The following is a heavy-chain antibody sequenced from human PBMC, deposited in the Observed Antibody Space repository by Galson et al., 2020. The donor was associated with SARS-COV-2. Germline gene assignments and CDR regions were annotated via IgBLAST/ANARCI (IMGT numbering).Heavy chain of an antibody. CDR2: IKNDGSEA. J-gene: IGHJ3*01. CDR3: TAGHYSL. CDR1: GFTINGSW. V-gene: IGHV3-7*01. D-gene: IGHD3-3*01. Sequence: GSLGLSCAASGFTINGSWMNCVRQAPGKGLEWLAHIKNDGSEAYYVDSVRGRFTIYRDNTKNSLYLKMNNLRVEDTAVYYCTAGHYSLWGQGTTVTVSS.